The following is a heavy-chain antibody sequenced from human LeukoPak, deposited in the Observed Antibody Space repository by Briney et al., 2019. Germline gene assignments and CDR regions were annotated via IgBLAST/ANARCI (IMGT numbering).Heavy chain of an antibody. D-gene: IGHD1-26*01. CDR3: ARDSGTYSTQY. V-gene: IGHV3-48*02. J-gene: IGHJ4*02. CDR2: ISSSGSTI. Sequence: GGSLRLSCAASGFTFSSYIMNWVRQAPGKGLEWVSYISSSGSTIYYADSVKGRFTISRDNGKNSLYLQMSSLRDGDTAVYFCARDSGTYSTQYWGQGTLVTVSS. CDR1: GFTFSSYI.